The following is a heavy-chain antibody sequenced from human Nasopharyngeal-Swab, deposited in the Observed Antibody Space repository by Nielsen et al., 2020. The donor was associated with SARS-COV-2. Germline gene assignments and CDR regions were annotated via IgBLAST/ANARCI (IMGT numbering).Heavy chain of an antibody. CDR1: GGSISGSSYY. CDR2: IYYSGST. Sequence: SETLSLTCTVSGGSISGSSYYWGWIRQPPGKGLEWIGSIYYSGSTYYNPSLKSRVTISVDTSKNQFSLKLSSVTAADTAVYYCASQPSNWFDPWGQGTLVTSPQ. CDR3: ASQPSNWFDP. J-gene: IGHJ5*02. V-gene: IGHV4-39*01.